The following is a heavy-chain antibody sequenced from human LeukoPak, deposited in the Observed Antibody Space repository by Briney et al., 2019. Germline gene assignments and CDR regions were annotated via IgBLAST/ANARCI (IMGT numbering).Heavy chain of an antibody. V-gene: IGHV3-74*01. D-gene: IGHD3-16*01. CDR1: GFTFSSYW. Sequence: GGSLRLSCVASGFTFSSYWIHWVRQAPGKGLVWVSRINGDGGNTDYADSVKGRFTISRDNAKNTVYLQINSLRAEDTAVYYCVRGGVDYWGQGTLVTVSS. CDR2: INGDGGNT. J-gene: IGHJ4*02. CDR3: VRGGVDY.